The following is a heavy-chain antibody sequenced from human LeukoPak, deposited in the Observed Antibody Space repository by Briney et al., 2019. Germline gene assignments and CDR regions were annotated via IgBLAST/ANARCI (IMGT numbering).Heavy chain of an antibody. V-gene: IGHV3-66*02. CDR1: GFTVSSNY. J-gene: IGHJ4*02. CDR3: ARVVRFLEWSFDY. Sequence: PGGSLRLSCAASGFTVSSNYMSWVRQAPGKGLEWVSVIYSGGSTCYADSVKGRFTISRDNSKNTLYLQMNSLRAEDTAVYYCARVVRFLEWSFDYWGQGTLVTVSS. D-gene: IGHD3-3*01. CDR2: IYSGGST.